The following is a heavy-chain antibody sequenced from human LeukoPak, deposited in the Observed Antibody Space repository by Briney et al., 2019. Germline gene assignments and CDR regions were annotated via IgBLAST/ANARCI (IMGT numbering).Heavy chain of an antibody. CDR2: ISTSSNYR. Sequence: GGSLRLSYAASGFTFSSYNMNWVRQAPGKGLEWVSSISTSSNYRYYADSVKRRFTISRDNTKNLLYLEMNSLRAEDTAMYYCVRDVGAVRGEVYFDYWGQGTLVTVSS. CDR3: VRDVGAVRGEVYFDY. V-gene: IGHV3-21*06. CDR1: GFTFSSYN. J-gene: IGHJ4*02. D-gene: IGHD3-16*01.